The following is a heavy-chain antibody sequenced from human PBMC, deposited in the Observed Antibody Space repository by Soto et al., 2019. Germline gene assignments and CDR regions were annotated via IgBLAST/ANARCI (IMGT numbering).Heavy chain of an antibody. CDR1: GYTFTSYA. Sequence: QVYLVPSGAEVKKPGASVKVSCKASGYTFTSYAMHWVRQAPGQGLEWMGRINVGNGNTEYSQKFQGRVTITRDTSAITAYMELSRLRSEDTAVYYCAREGELCGGKGWTYYWLDPRGPGTLVTVSS. V-gene: IGHV1-3*01. J-gene: IGHJ5*02. CDR2: INVGNGNT. D-gene: IGHD2-21*01. CDR3: AREGELCGGKGWTYYWLDP.